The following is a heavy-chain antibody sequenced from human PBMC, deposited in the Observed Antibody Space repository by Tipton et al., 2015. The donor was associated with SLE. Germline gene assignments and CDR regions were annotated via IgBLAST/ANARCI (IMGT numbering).Heavy chain of an antibody. CDR3: ARGRVRRLGLNY. J-gene: IGHJ4*02. CDR1: GGSFSGYS. V-gene: IGHV4-34*01. Sequence: TLSLTCAVYGGSFSGYSWTWIRQPPGKGLEWIGEINHSGSTIYNPSLKSRVTMSIDMSKNQFSLKLSSVTAADTAVYYCARGRVRRLGLNYWGQGTLVTVPS. CDR2: INHSGST. D-gene: IGHD4-23*01.